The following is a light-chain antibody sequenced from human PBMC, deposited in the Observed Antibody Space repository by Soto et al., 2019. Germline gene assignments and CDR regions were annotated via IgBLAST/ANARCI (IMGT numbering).Light chain of an antibody. V-gene: IGLV2-14*01. CDR2: EVT. J-gene: IGLJ1*01. Sequence: QSALTQPASVSGSLGQSITISCTGTSSDIGTYDYVSWYQQHPGKAPQLMIYEVTNRPSGVSNRFSGSKSGNTASLTISGLQAEDEADYYCNSYTTSSTYVFGTGTKVTVL. CDR1: SSDIGTYDY. CDR3: NSYTTSSTYV.